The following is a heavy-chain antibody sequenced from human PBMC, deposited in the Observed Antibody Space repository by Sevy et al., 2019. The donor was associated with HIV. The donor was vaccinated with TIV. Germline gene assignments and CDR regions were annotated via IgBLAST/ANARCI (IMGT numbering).Heavy chain of an antibody. CDR2: IRYARSDK. J-gene: IGHJ6*02. Sequence: GGSLRLSCAASGFTFCSYAMHWVRQAPGKGLEWVAFIRYARSDKYYADSVKGRFTISRDNSKNKLYLQMNSLRPEDTAVYYCAKDTVLVGDYYAMDVWGQGTTVTVSS. CDR1: GFTFCSYA. D-gene: IGHD2-8*02. CDR3: AKDTVLVGDYYAMDV. V-gene: IGHV3-30*02.